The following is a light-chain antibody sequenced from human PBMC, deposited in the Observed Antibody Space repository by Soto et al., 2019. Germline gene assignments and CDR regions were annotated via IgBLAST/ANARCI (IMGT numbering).Light chain of an antibody. CDR1: QSVSSN. Sequence: EIVMTQSPATLSASPGERATLSCRASQSVSSNLAWYQQKRGQAPRLLIYGVSIRATGIPARFSGSGSGTEFTLTISSLQDEDFAVYYCQQYNMWPRFDQGTKVEIK. CDR3: QQYNMWPR. CDR2: GVS. V-gene: IGKV3-15*01. J-gene: IGKJ2*03.